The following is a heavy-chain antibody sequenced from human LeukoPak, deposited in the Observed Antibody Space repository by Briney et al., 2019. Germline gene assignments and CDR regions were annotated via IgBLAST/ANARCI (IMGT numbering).Heavy chain of an antibody. J-gene: IGHJ5*02. CDR3: AKIDSSGSGLWFDP. V-gene: IGHV4-4*07. D-gene: IGHD3-22*01. CDR1: GGSISSYY. Sequence: SETLSLTCTVSGGSISSYYWSWIRQPAGKGLEWIGRIYTSGSTNYNPSLKSRVTMSVDTSKNQFSLKLSSVTAADTAVYYCAKIDSSGSGLWFDPWGQGTLVTVSS. CDR2: IYTSGST.